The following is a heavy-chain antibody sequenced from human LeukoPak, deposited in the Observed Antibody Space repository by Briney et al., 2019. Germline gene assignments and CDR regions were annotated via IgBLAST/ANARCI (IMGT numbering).Heavy chain of an antibody. CDR1: GGSISSNAYY. J-gene: IGHJ4*02. CDR2: IYSSVST. D-gene: IGHD1-26*01. Sequence: SETLSLTCTVSGGSISSNAYYWAWIRQPPGKGLEWIGSIYSSVSTYYNPSLKSRVTISVDTSKNQFSLRLSSVTAADTALYYCAYSGSYGHLGYWGQGIPVTVSS. V-gene: IGHV4-39*01. CDR3: AYSGSYGHLGY.